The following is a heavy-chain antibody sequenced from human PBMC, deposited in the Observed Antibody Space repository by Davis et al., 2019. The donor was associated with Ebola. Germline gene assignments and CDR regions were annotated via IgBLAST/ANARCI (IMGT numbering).Heavy chain of an antibody. Sequence: ASVKVSCKASGYTFTSYYMHWVRQAPGQGLEWMGIINPSGGSTSYAQKFQGRVTMTTDTSTSTAYMELRSLRSDDTAVYYCARASPLAAAGTFDPWGQETLVTVSS. J-gene: IGHJ5*02. CDR1: GYTFTSYY. CDR2: INPSGGST. D-gene: IGHD6-13*01. CDR3: ARASPLAAAGTFDP. V-gene: IGHV1-46*01.